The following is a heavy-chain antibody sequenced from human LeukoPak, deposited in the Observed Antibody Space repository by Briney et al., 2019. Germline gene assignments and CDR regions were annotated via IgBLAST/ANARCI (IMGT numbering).Heavy chain of an antibody. Sequence: GGSLRLSCAASGFTFSSYGMHWVRQAPGKGLEWVAVISYDGSNKYYADSVKGRFTISRDNSKNTLYLQMNSLRAEDMAVYYCARAGPPLMVYAVDAFDIWGQGTMVTVSS. CDR3: ARAGPPLMVYAVDAFDI. CDR1: GFTFSSYG. V-gene: IGHV3-30*03. J-gene: IGHJ3*02. CDR2: ISYDGSNK. D-gene: IGHD2-8*01.